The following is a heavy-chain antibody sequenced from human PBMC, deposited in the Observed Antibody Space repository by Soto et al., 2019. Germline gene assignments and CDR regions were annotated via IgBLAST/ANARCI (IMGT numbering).Heavy chain of an antibody. Sequence: QVPLVQSGAEVKKPGASVKVSCKASGYTFTSYAMHWVRQAPGQRLEWMGWINAGNGNTKYSQKFQGRVTITRDTSASTAYMELSSLRSEDTAVYYCAREKYSAAGTSRQYFDYWGQGTLVTVSS. CDR3: AREKYSAAGTSRQYFDY. D-gene: IGHD6-13*01. J-gene: IGHJ4*02. V-gene: IGHV1-3*01. CDR2: INAGNGNT. CDR1: GYTFTSYA.